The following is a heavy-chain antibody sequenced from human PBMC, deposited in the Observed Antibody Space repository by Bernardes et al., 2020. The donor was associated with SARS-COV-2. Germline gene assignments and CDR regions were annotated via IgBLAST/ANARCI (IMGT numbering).Heavy chain of an antibody. Sequence: ASVKVSCTASGYTFSDYYTHWLRQAPGQGLEWMGWISPKSGATNHAQKFQGRVTMTRDTSISTDYMELSSLRSEDTAVYYCATLFVNWNDPFVRWFDPWGQGTLVTVSS. CDR1: GYTFSDYY. V-gene: IGHV1-2*02. D-gene: IGHD1-1*01. CDR2: ISPKSGAT. CDR3: ATLFVNWNDPFVRWFDP. J-gene: IGHJ5*02.